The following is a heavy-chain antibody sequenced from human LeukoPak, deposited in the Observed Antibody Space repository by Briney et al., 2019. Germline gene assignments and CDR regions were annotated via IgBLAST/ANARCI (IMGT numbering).Heavy chain of an antibody. CDR3: AKPHMITFGGIIVPDFDY. D-gene: IGHD3-16*02. J-gene: IGHJ4*02. Sequence: GGSLRLSCAASGFTFSSYAMSWVRQAPGKGLEWVSAISGSGGSTYYADSVKGRFTISRDNSKNTLYLQMNSLRTEDTAVYYCAKPHMITFGGIIVPDFDYGGQGTLVTVSS. CDR1: GFTFSSYA. CDR2: ISGSGGST. V-gene: IGHV3-23*01.